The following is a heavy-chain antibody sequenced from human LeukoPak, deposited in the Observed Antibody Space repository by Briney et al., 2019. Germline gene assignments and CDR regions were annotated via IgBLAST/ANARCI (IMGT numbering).Heavy chain of an antibody. CDR3: AKAELGVDTFFDY. D-gene: IGHD3-3*01. CDR1: GFTFSSYA. Sequence: PGGSLRLSCAASGFTFSSYAMHWVRQAPGKGLEYVSAISSNGGSTYYANSVKGRFTISRDNSKNTLYLQMGSLRAEDTAFYYCAKAELGVDTFFDYWGQGTLVTVSS. J-gene: IGHJ4*02. V-gene: IGHV3-64*01. CDR2: ISSNGGST.